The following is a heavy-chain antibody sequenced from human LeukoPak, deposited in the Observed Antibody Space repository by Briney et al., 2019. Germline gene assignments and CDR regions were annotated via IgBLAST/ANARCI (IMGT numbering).Heavy chain of an antibody. Sequence: SETLSLTCAVSGGSIISGTYSWSWIRQPPGKGLEWIGYICHSGSTYYNPSLKSRVTISVDESKNQFSLKLSSVTAADTAVYYCARAPYCSSTSCYPSWFDPWGQGTLVTVSS. CDR1: GGSIISGTYS. D-gene: IGHD2-2*01. J-gene: IGHJ5*02. CDR2: ICHSGST. V-gene: IGHV4-30-2*01. CDR3: ARAPYCSSTSCYPSWFDP.